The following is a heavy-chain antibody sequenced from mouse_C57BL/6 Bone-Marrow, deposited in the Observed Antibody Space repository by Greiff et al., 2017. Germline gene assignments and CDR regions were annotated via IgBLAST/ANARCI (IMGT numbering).Heavy chain of an antibody. D-gene: IGHD1-1*01. V-gene: IGHV5-17*01. J-gene: IGHJ3*01. CDR3: ARPGYYGSIPPFAY. CDR2: ISSGSSTI. Sequence: EVMLVESGGGLVKPGGSLKLSCAASGFTFSDYGMHWVRQAPEKGLEWVAYISSGSSTIYYADTVKGRFTISRDNAKNTLFLQMTSLRSEDTAMYYLARPGYYGSIPPFAYWGQGTLVTVSA. CDR1: GFTFSDYG.